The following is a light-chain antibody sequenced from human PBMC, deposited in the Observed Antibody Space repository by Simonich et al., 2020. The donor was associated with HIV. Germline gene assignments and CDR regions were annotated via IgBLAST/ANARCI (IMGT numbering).Light chain of an antibody. J-gene: IGKJ1*01. CDR1: QTVSSN. Sequence: EIVMTQSQATLSVSPGERAPLPCRASQTVSSNLAWYQQNPGQAPRLLIYGASTRATCIPARFSGSGSGTEFTLTISSLQAEDVAVYYCQQYFSTPRTFGQGTKVEIK. V-gene: IGKV3-15*01. CDR3: QQYFSTPRT. CDR2: GAS.